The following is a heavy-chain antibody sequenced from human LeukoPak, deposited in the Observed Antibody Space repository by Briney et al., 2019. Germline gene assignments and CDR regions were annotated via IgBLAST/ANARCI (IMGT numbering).Heavy chain of an antibody. CDR3: AKEYCSGGSCYSGVPKLDAFDI. CDR2: IWYGGSNK. Sequence: GRSLRLSYAASGFTFSSYGMHWVRQALGKGLEWVAVIWYGGSNKYYADSVKGRFTISRDNSKNTLYLQMNSLRAEDTAVYYCAKEYCSGGSCYSGVPKLDAFDIWGQGTMVTVSS. V-gene: IGHV3-33*06. D-gene: IGHD2-15*01. CDR1: GFTFSSYG. J-gene: IGHJ3*02.